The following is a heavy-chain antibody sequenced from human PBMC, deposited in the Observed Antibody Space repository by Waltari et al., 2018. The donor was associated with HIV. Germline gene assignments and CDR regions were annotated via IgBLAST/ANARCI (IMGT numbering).Heavy chain of an antibody. D-gene: IGHD2-15*01. CDR1: GYTFTRHS. CDR3: ARVGGNKPLDY. Sequence: QVQLVQSGAEVKKPGASVKVSCKASGYTFTRHSLHWLRQAPGQRLEWVAWMNPARRDSQHSQKFQCRIRVTRDTSASTAFMVIQNLTPEDTALYFCARVGGNKPLDYWGQGTLITVSS. J-gene: IGHJ4*02. V-gene: IGHV1-3*01. CDR2: MNPARRDS.